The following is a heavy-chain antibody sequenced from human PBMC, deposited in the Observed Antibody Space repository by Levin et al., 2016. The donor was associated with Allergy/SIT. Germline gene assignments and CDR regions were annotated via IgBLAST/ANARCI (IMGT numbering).Heavy chain of an antibody. CDR3: ANLIAAPPHYYYYYMDV. V-gene: IGHV3-30*18. CDR2: ISYDGSNK. D-gene: IGHD6-6*01. Sequence: WIRQPPGKGLEWVAVISYDGSNKYYADSVKGRFTISRDNSKNTLYLQMNSLRAEDTAVYYCANLIAAPPHYYYYYMDVWGKGTTVTVS. J-gene: IGHJ6*03.